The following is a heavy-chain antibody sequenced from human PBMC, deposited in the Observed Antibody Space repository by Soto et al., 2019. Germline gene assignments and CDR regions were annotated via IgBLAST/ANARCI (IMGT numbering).Heavy chain of an antibody. D-gene: IGHD2-21*02. CDR2: IYYSGST. V-gene: IGHV4-61*01. J-gene: IGHJ6*02. CDR1: GGSVSSGSYY. Sequence: SETLSLTCTVSGGSVSSGSYYWSWIRQPPGKGLEWIGYIYYSGSTNYNPSLKSRVTISVDTSKNQFSLKLSSVTAADTAVYYCARDLVTQLYYYGMDVWGQGTTVT. CDR3: ARDLVTQLYYYGMDV.